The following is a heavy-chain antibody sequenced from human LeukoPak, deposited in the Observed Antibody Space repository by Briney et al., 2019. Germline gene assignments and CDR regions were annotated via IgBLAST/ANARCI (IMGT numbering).Heavy chain of an antibody. CDR1: GFFFSTHG. J-gene: IGHJ4*02. V-gene: IGHV3-23*01. Sequence: GGTLRLSCAASGFFFSTHGMNWVRQAPGKGLEWVSGISPRGDIKYYADSVKGRFTISRDNSKNTVYLQMDSLRFEDAAIYYCAQDLAWIRFDNWGQGTLVTVSS. D-gene: IGHD5-12*01. CDR3: AQDLAWIRFDN. CDR2: ISPRGDIK.